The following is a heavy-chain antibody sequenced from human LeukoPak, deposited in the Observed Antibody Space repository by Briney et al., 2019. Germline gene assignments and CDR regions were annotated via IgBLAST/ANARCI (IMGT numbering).Heavy chain of an antibody. J-gene: IGHJ3*02. V-gene: IGHV4-4*02. CDR1: GGSISSSNW. CDR3: ARAAYDSSGYLAFDI. CDR2: IYHSGST. Sequence: PSETLSLTCAVSGGSISSSNWWSWVRQPPGKGLEWIGEIYHSGSTNYNPSLKSRVTISVDRSKNQFSLKLSSVTAADTAVYYCARAAYDSSGYLAFDIWGQGTMVTVSS. D-gene: IGHD3-22*01.